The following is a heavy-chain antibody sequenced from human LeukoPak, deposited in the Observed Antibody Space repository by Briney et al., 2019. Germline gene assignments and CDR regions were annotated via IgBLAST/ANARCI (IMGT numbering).Heavy chain of an antibody. J-gene: IGHJ3*02. CDR2: MYSDDRT. CDR1: EFTVSTNY. D-gene: IGHD3-10*01. V-gene: IGHV3-53*01. CDR3: ARDSGRFDVFDI. Sequence: GGTLRLSCAASEFTVSTNYMSWVRKAPGKGPEWVSDMYSDDRTYYADSVKGRFTISRDNSKITLYLQMNSLRAEDTAVYYCARDSGRFDVFDIWGQGTMVTVSS.